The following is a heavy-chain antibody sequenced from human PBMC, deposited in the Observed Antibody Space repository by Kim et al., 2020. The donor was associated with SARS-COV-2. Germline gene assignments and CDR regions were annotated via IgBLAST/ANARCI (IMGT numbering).Heavy chain of an antibody. CDR3: ARDGQQWRGHWYFDL. J-gene: IGHJ2*01. D-gene: IGHD6-19*01. Sequence: NPSLKSRVTISVDTSKNQFSLKLSSVTAADTAVYYCARDGQQWRGHWYFDLWGRGTLVTVSS. V-gene: IGHV4-59*01.